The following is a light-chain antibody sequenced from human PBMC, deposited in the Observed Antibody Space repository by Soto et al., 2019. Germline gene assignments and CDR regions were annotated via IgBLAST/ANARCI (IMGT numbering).Light chain of an antibody. CDR1: QSISSW. V-gene: IGKV1-5*01. J-gene: IGKJ1*01. CDR3: QQYNSYSWT. Sequence: DIQMTQSPSTLSASVGDRVTITCRASQSISSWLAWYQQKPGKAPKLLIYDASSLESGVPSRFSGSGSGTEFTLTISSLQPDDFATYCCQQYNSYSWTFGQGTKVEIQ. CDR2: DAS.